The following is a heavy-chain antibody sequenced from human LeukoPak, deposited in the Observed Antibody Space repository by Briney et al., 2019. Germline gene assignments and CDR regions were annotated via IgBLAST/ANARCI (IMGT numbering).Heavy chain of an antibody. V-gene: IGHV3-48*01. CDR2: IGIDSGNT. CDR3: ARDHNYAFDN. Sequence: GGSLRLSCTTSGFPFIEYSMNWVRQAPGKGLEWISYIGIDSGNTKYADSVRGRFTISTDKAKNSLYLQMNSLRVEDTAVYYCARDHNYAFDNWGQGTLVSVAS. D-gene: IGHD1-1*01. J-gene: IGHJ4*02. CDR1: GFPFIEYS.